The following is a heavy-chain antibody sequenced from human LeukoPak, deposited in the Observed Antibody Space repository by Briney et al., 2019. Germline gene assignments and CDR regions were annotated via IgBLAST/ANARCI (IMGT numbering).Heavy chain of an antibody. CDR2: ISYDGSNK. Sequence: PGRSLRLSCAASGFTFSSYGLHWVRQAPGKGLEWVAVISYDGSNKYYADSVKGRFTISRDNSKNTLYLQMNSLRAEDTAVYYCARDCKGDTYYYGSGSCHDAFDIWGQGTMVTVSS. J-gene: IGHJ3*02. CDR1: GFTFSSYG. CDR3: ARDCKGDTYYYGSGSCHDAFDI. V-gene: IGHV3-30*03. D-gene: IGHD3-10*01.